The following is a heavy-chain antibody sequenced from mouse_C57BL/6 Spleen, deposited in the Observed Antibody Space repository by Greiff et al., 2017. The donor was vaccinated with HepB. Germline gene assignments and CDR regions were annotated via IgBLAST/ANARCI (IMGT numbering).Heavy chain of an antibody. CDR1: GFTFSSYA. V-gene: IGHV5-4*01. CDR2: ISDGGSYT. CDR3: ARDGKRGYAMDY. J-gene: IGHJ4*01. Sequence: DVQLVESGGGLVKPGGSLKLSCAASGFTFSSYAMSWVRQTPEKRLEWVATISDGGSYTYYPDNVKGRFTISRDNAKNNLYLQMSHLKSEDTAMYYCARDGKRGYAMDYWGQGTSVTVSS. D-gene: IGHD4-1*01.